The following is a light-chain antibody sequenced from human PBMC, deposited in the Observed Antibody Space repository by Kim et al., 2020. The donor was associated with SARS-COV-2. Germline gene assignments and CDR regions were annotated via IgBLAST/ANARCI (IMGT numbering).Light chain of an antibody. CDR2: VKGDASH. J-gene: IGLJ3*02. V-gene: IGLV4-69*01. CDR3: QTWDTGPDWV. Sequence: VKHNCTQNSRHTTKANVGDQQQTGKGPRYLMKVKGDASHSKGDGIPDRFSGTSAGAERYLNISSLQSEDEADYYCQTWDTGPDWVFGGGNQLTVL. CDR1: SRHTTKA.